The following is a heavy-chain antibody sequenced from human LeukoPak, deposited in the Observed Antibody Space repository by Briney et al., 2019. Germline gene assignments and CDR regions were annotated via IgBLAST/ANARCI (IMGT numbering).Heavy chain of an antibody. D-gene: IGHD3-3*01. V-gene: IGHV4-59*01. Sequence: SETLSLTCTVSGGSISSYYWSWIRQPPGKGLEWIGYIYYSGSTNYNPSLKSRVTISVDTSKNQFSLKLSSVTAADTAVYYCARLENRDYYYYGMDVWGEGTTVTVSS. CDR3: ARLENRDYYYYGMDV. CDR2: IYYSGST. J-gene: IGHJ6*04. CDR1: GGSISSYY.